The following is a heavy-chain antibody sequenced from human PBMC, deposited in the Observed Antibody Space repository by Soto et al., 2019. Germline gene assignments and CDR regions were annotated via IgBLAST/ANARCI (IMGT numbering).Heavy chain of an antibody. Sequence: ASVQVSCKVPGYTLTELSMHWVRPAPGKGLEWMGGFDPEDGETIYAQKFQGRVTMTEDTSTDTAYMELSSLRSEDTAVYYCATVNRGYYYDSSGYYYFDYGGQGTPVTVS. CDR1: GYTLTELS. J-gene: IGHJ4*02. V-gene: IGHV1-24*01. CDR2: FDPEDGET. CDR3: ATVNRGYYYDSSGYYYFDY. D-gene: IGHD3-22*01.